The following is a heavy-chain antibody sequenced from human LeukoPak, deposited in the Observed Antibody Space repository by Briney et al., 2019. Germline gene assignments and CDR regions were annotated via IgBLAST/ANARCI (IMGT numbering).Heavy chain of an antibody. CDR1: GFTFSSYA. D-gene: IGHD3-22*01. Sequence: GGSLRLSCAASGFTFSSYAMSWVRQAPGKGLGWVSAISGSGGSTYYADSVKGRFTISRDNSKNTLYLQMNSLRAEDTAVYYCAKSLGPRTYYYDSSGYFDYWGQGTLVTVSS. J-gene: IGHJ4*02. V-gene: IGHV3-23*01. CDR2: ISGSGGST. CDR3: AKSLGPRTYYYDSSGYFDY.